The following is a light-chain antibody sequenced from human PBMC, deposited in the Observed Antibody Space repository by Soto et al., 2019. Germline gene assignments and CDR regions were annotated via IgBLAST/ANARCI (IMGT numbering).Light chain of an antibody. V-gene: IGKV2-28*01. CDR1: QSLLHSTGYNY. Sequence: DIVVTQSPRSLPVTPGEPASITCRSSQSLLHSTGYNYLHWYLQKPGRSPQLLIYLGTSRASGVPDRFSGSGSGTFFTLRISRVEAEDVGVYYCMQDLQTPITFGQGTRLEIK. CDR2: LGT. CDR3: MQDLQTPIT. J-gene: IGKJ5*01.